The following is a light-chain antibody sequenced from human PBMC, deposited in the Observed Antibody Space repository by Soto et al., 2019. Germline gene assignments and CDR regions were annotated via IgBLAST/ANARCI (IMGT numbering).Light chain of an antibody. CDR1: QTISSW. CDR3: QHYNSYSEA. Sequence: DIQMTQSPSTLSGSVGDRVTITCRASQTISSWLAWYQQKPGKAPKILIYKASTLKNGVPSRFSGSGSGTEFTLTISSLQPDDVATYYCQHYNSYSEAFGQGTKVELK. CDR2: KAS. V-gene: IGKV1-5*03. J-gene: IGKJ1*01.